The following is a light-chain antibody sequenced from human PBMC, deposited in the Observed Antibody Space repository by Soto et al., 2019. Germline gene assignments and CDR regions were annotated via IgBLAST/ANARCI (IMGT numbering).Light chain of an antibody. CDR1: NIGSKS. CDR2: YDS. V-gene: IGLV3-21*01. CDR3: QVWERGDDHVV. J-gene: IGLJ2*01. Sequence: SSELTQPPSVSVAPGKTARITCGRNNIGSKSVHWYQQKPGQAPVLVIYYDSDRPSGIPERFSGSNSGNTATLTISRVEAGDEAGYYCQVWERGDDHVVFGGGTTLTVL.